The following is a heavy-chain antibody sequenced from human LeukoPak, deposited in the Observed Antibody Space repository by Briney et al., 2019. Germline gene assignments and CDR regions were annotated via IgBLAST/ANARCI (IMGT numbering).Heavy chain of an antibody. CDR1: GGSFSGYY. Sequence: SETLSLTCAVYGGSFSGYYWSWIRQPPGKGLEWIGEINHSGSTNYNPSLKSRVTISVDTSKNQFSLKLSSVTAADTAVYYCARGSANYYYYYYMDVWGKGTTVTVSS. CDR3: ARGSANYYYYYYMDV. CDR2: INHSGST. J-gene: IGHJ6*03. V-gene: IGHV4-34*01.